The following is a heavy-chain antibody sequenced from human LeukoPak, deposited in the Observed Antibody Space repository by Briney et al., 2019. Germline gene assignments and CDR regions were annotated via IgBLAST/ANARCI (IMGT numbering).Heavy chain of an antibody. CDR2: IRYDGGYK. CDR3: AKLLFEYDF. Sequence: PGGSLRLSRAASGFSFTNNGMYWVRQAPGKGLEWVASIRYDGGYKNYGDSVKGRFTISRDNSKNTLYLQMNSLRAEDTAVYYCAKLLFEYDFWGQGTLVTVSS. V-gene: IGHV3-30*02. J-gene: IGHJ4*02. D-gene: IGHD2-21*01. CDR1: GFSFTNNG.